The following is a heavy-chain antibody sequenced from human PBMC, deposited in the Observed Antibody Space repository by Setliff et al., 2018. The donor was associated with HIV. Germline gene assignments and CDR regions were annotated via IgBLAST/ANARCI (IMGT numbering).Heavy chain of an antibody. D-gene: IGHD1-26*01. Sequence: ASVKVSCKVSGYSLTELSIHWVRQAPGEGLEWMGGFDPEDDETVYAEKFQGRVTMTEDTSTDTAYMALSSLRAEDMAVYYCARDAEVGTTYFDYWGQGTLVTVSS. CDR3: ARDAEVGTTYFDY. CDR2: FDPEDDET. V-gene: IGHV1-24*01. CDR1: GYSLTELS. J-gene: IGHJ4*02.